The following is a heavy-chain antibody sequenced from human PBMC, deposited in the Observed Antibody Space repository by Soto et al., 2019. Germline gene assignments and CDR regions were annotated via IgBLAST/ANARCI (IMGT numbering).Heavy chain of an antibody. CDR1: GFTFYSYA. V-gene: IGHV3-23*01. Sequence: PGGSLRLSCAASGFTFYSYAMSWVRQAPGKGLEWVSSISDSGGKTYYGDSAKGRFTISRDNSKSTLYLQMSSVRAEDTATYYCATVRPPSYRRENSYAYFFDYWGRGSLVTASS. CDR2: ISDSGGKT. D-gene: IGHD5-18*01. CDR3: ATVRPPSYRRENSYAYFFDY. J-gene: IGHJ4*02.